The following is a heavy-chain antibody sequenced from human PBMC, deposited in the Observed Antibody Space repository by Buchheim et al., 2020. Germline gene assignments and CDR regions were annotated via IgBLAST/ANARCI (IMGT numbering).Heavy chain of an antibody. V-gene: IGHV5-51*01. J-gene: IGHJ5*02. Sequence: EVQLVQSGAEFKKPGESLRISCEASGYSFARYWIGWVRRTPGKGLEWMGIIYPGDSDTTYSPSFQGQVTISADKSISTPYLQWSSLKAWDTAMYYCARYTADYGNKWFDPWGQGTL. CDR2: IYPGDSDT. CDR1: GYSFARYW. CDR3: ARYTADYGNKWFDP. D-gene: IGHD4-17*01.